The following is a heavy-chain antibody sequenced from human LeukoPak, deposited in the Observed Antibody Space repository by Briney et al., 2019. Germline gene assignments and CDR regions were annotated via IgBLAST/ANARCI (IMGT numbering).Heavy chain of an antibody. CDR2: ISHDATNI. Sequence: GGSLRLSCAASGFIFSSYSMNWVRQAPGKGLEWVSLISHDATNIYYSDSVKGRFVISRDNAKNSLYLQMNSLRADDTAVYYCARVVTAAWDWFDPWGQGTLVTVSS. D-gene: IGHD2-2*01. CDR3: ARVVTAAWDWFDP. J-gene: IGHJ5*02. V-gene: IGHV3-21*01. CDR1: GFIFSSYS.